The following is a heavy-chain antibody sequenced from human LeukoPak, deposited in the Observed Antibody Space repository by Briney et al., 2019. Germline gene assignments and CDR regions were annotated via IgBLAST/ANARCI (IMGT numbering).Heavy chain of an antibody. CDR1: GGSISNYY. V-gene: IGHV4-59*01. CDR2: ISYSGGT. D-gene: IGHD3-22*01. J-gene: IGHJ5*02. CDR3: AREPGFDSSGYLNWFDP. Sequence: SETLSLTCTVSGGSISNYYWNWIRQPPGKGLEWVGHISYSGGTKYNPSLQSRVTISIDTPKNQLSLKLSSVTAADTAVYYCAREPGFDSSGYLNWFDPWGQGTLVTVSS.